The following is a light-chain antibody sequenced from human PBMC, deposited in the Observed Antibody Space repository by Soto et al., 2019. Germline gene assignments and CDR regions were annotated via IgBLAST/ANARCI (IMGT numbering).Light chain of an antibody. Sequence: DIQMTQSLSSLSASVGDRVTITCRASQSISSYLNWYQQKPGKAPKLLIYAASSLQSGVPSRFSGSGSGTDFTLTISSLQPEDFATYYCQQSYSTPWTFGQGTTGDIK. CDR2: AAS. CDR1: QSISSY. V-gene: IGKV1-39*01. CDR3: QQSYSTPWT. J-gene: IGKJ1*01.